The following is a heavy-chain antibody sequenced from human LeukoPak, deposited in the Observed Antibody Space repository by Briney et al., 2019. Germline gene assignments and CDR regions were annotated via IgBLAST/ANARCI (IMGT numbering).Heavy chain of an antibody. CDR2: INHSGSN. D-gene: IGHD5-12*01. J-gene: IGHJ4*02. V-gene: IGHV4-34*01. CDR1: GGSFSGYY. CDR3: ASGVATTIDY. Sequence: PSETLSLTCAVYGGSFSGYYWSWIRQPPGKGLEWIGEINHSGSNNYNPSLKSRVTISVDTSKNQFSLKLSSVTAADTAVYYCASGVATTIDYWGQGTLVTVSS.